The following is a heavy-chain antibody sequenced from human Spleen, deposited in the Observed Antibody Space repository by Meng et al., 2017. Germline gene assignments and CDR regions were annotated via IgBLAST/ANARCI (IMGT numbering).Heavy chain of an antibody. J-gene: IGHJ4*02. CDR1: GGSISSNY. D-gene: IGHD4-11*01. CDR3: ARGPTTMAHDFDY. V-gene: IGHV4-59*01. CDR2: IYYSGST. Sequence: SETLSLTCTVSGGSISSNYWSWIRQPPGKGLEWIGYIYYSGSTNYNPSLKSRVTISVDTSKNQFSLKLSSVTAADTAVYYCARGPTTMAHDFDYWGQGTLVTVSS.